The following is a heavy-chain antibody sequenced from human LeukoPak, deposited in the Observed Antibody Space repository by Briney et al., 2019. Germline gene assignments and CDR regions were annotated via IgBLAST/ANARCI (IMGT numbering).Heavy chain of an antibody. CDR2: ISSSSSYI. CDR1: GFTFRDYN. D-gene: IGHD3-10*01. V-gene: IGHV3-21*01. Sequence: PGGSLRLSCAASGFTFRDYNMNWVRQAPGKGLEWVSSISSSSSYIYYADSVKGRFTISRDNAKNSLYLQMNSLRAEDTAVYYCARDKYCGSGSYPKCYFDYWGQGTLVTVSS. J-gene: IGHJ4*02. CDR3: ARDKYCGSGSYPKCYFDY.